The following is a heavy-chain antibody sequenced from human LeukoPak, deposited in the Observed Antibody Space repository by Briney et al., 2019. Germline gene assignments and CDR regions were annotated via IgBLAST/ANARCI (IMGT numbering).Heavy chain of an antibody. CDR2: IKQDGTSK. V-gene: IGHV3-7*04. Sequence: PGGSLRLSCAASGFTFSRPWMGWVRQAPGKGLEWVANIKQDGTSKYYVDSVMGRFTISRDNAENSVYLQMNSLSAGDTAVYYCARHGDYYFDLWGPGTRVTVSS. J-gene: IGHJ4*02. D-gene: IGHD2-21*01. CDR1: GFTFSRPW. CDR3: ARHGDYYFDL.